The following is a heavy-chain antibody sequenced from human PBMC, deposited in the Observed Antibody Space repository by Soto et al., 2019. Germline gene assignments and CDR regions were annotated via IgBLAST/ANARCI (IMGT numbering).Heavy chain of an antibody. Sequence: SETLSLTCTVSGGSISSSNWWSWVRQPPGKGLEWIGEIYHSGSTNYNPSLKSRVTISVDKSKNQFSLKLSSVTAADTAVYYCASGDRIVATIPYFLVHWGQGTLVTVSS. D-gene: IGHD5-12*01. CDR2: IYHSGST. CDR3: ASGDRIVATIPYFLVH. V-gene: IGHV4-4*02. CDR1: GGSISSSNW. J-gene: IGHJ4*02.